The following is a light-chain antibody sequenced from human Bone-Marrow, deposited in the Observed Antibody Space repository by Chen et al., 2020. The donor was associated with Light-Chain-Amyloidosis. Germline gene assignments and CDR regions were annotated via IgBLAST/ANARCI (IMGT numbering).Light chain of an antibody. Sequence: AIQLTQSPSSLSASVGDRVTITCRASQGISSALAWYQQKPGKAPKLLIYDSSSLESGVPSRFGGSESGTDFTLTISSLQPEDFATYYCQQFNSYPAITFGQGTRLEIK. CDR3: QQFNSYPAIT. CDR2: DSS. CDR1: QGISSA. V-gene: IGKV1-13*02. J-gene: IGKJ5*01.